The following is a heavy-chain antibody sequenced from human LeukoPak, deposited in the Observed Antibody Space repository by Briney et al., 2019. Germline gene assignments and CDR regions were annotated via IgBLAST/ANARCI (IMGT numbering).Heavy chain of an antibody. J-gene: IGHJ3*02. Sequence: PGGSLRLSCAASGFTVSSNYMSWVRQAPGKGLEWVSYISSSGSTIYYADSVKGRFTISRDNAKNSLYLQMNSPRAEDTAVYYCARDCGGGSCYGPYDAFDIWGQGTMVTVSS. V-gene: IGHV3-11*04. CDR2: ISSSGSTI. CDR3: ARDCGGGSCYGPYDAFDI. D-gene: IGHD2-15*01. CDR1: GFTVSSNY.